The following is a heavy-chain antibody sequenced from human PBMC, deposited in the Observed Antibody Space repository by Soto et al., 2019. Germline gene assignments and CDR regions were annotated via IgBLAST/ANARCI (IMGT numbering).Heavy chain of an antibody. J-gene: IGHJ6*03. CDR1: GFTFSSYA. CDR2: ISGSGGST. D-gene: IGHD5-12*01. Sequence: EVQLLESGGGLVQPGGSLRLSCAASGFTFSSYAMSWVRQAPGKGLECDSTISGSGGSTYYAYSVKGRSTISRDNSKNTRDVQMSSLRAEDTAVYYCAKCRGAYSGAAHGSYVDFWGKGTT. CDR3: AKCRGAYSGAAHGSYVDF. V-gene: IGHV3-23*01.